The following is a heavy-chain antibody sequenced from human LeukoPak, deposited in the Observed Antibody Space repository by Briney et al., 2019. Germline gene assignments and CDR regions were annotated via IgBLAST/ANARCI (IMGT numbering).Heavy chain of an antibody. J-gene: IGHJ4*02. D-gene: IGHD3-10*01. CDR2: IYSGGST. CDR3: ARAGYYGSVPLYYFDY. CDR1: GFTVSSNY. V-gene: IGHV3-53*01. Sequence: GGSLRLSCAASGFTVSSNYMSWVRQAPGKGLEWVSVIYSGGSTYYADSVKGRFTISRDNSKNTLYLQMNSLRAEDTAVYYCARAGYYGSVPLYYFDYWGQGTLVTVSS.